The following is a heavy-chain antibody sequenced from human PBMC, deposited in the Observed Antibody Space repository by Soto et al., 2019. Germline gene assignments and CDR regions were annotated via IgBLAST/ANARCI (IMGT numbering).Heavy chain of an antibody. CDR3: ARGDIVLVPAAIRDLYYYGMAV. Sequence: GASVKVSCKASGYTFTSYAMHWVRQAPGQRLEWMGWINAGNGNTKYSQKFQGRVTITRDTSASTAYMELSSLRSEDTAVYYCARGDIVLVPAAIRDLYYYGMAVWGQGTTVTVSS. CDR2: INAGNGNT. CDR1: GYTFTSYA. D-gene: IGHD2-2*01. J-gene: IGHJ6*02. V-gene: IGHV1-3*01.